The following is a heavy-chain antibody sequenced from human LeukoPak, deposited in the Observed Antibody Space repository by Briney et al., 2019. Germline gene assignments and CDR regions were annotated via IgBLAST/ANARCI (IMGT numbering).Heavy chain of an antibody. J-gene: IGHJ5*02. D-gene: IGHD3-3*01. CDR2: LNPDGSRK. Sequence: HPGGSLRLSCAASGFTFSSYWMTWVRQAPGKGLEWVANLNPDGSRKFYVDPVKGRFTISRDNAKNSLYLQMHSLRAEDTALYYCARDAYDDSSESWGQGTLVTVSS. CDR1: GFTFSSYW. CDR3: ARDAYDDSSES. V-gene: IGHV3-7*01.